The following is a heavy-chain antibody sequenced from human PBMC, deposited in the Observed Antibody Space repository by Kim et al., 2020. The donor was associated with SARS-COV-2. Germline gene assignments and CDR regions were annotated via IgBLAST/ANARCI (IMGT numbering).Heavy chain of an antibody. V-gene: IGHV1-2*02. J-gene: IGHJ4*02. CDR2: INPNSGGT. Sequence: ASVKVSCKASGYTFTGYYMHWVRQAPGQGLEWMGWINPNSGGTNYAQKFQGRVTMTRDTSISTAYMELSRLRSDDTAVYYCARGYYDSSGPRVFYFDYWGQGTLVTFSS. D-gene: IGHD3-22*01. CDR1: GYTFTGYY. CDR3: ARGYYDSSGPRVFYFDY.